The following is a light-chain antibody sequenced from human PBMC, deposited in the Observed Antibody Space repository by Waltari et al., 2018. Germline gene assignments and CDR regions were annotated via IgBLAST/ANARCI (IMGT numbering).Light chain of an antibody. J-gene: IGKJ4*01. CDR2: WAS. CDR3: QQYYSFPLT. Sequence: DIVMTQSPDSLTVSLGERATINCKSSQSVLYRSNNKNYLAWYQQKPGQPPKLLIYWASTRESGVPDRFSGGGSGTDFALTISSLQAEDVAVYYCQQYYSFPLTFGGGTKVEIK. V-gene: IGKV4-1*01. CDR1: QSVLYRSNNKNY.